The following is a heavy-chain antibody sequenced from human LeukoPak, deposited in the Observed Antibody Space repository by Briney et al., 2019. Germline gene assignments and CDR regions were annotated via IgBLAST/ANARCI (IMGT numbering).Heavy chain of an antibody. V-gene: IGHV4-39*07. CDR3: ARKLLLGGNAFDI. J-gene: IGHJ3*02. D-gene: IGHD2-2*01. CDR1: GGSISSSSYY. CDR2: IYHSGST. Sequence: SETLSLTCTVSGGSISSSSYYWGWIRHPPGKGLEWIGSIYHSGSTYYNPSLKSRVTISVDTSKNQFSLKLSSVTAADTAVYYCARKLLLGGNAFDIWGQGTMVTVSS.